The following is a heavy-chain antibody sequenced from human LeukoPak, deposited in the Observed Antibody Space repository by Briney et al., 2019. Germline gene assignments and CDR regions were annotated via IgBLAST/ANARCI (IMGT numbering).Heavy chain of an antibody. CDR3: AKIPYGDYVLDYYYYMDV. J-gene: IGHJ6*03. D-gene: IGHD4-17*01. CDR2: IKQDGSEK. CDR1: GFTFSSYW. V-gene: IGHV3-7*01. Sequence: GGSLRLSCAASGFTFSSYWMSWVRQAPGKGLEWVANIKQDGSEKYYVDSVKGRFTISRDNSKNTLYLQMNSLRAEDMAVYYCAKIPYGDYVLDYYYYMDVWGKGTTVTISS.